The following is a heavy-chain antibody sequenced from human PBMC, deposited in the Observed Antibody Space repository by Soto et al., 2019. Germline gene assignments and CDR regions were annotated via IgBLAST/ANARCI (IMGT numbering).Heavy chain of an antibody. CDR2: IIPIFGTA. CDR3: ARDPLTYYDILTGYYEFDY. D-gene: IGHD3-9*01. Sequence: QVQLVQSGAEVKKPGSSVKVSCKASGGTFSSYAISWVRQAPGQGLEWMGGIIPIFGTANYAQKFQGRVTSTADESTSTAYMELSSLRSEDTAVYYCARDPLTYYDILTGYYEFDYWGQGTLVTVSS. V-gene: IGHV1-69*01. J-gene: IGHJ4*02. CDR1: GGTFSSYA.